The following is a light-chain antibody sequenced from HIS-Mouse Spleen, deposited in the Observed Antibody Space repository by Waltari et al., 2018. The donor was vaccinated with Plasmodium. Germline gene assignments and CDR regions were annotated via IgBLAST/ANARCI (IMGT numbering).Light chain of an antibody. CDR1: QNVSSK. V-gene: IGKV3-15*01. J-gene: IGKJ3*01. CDR3: QQYNNWSFT. CDR2: GAS. Sequence: EIEMTQSPATLSVSPGERATLPCRARQNVSSKLAWYQQKPGQAPRLLIYGASTRATGSPEFTLTISSLQSEDFAVYYCQQYNNWSFTFGPGTKVDIK.